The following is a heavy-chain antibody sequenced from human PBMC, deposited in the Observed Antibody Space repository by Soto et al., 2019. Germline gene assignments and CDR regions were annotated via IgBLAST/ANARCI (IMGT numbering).Heavy chain of an antibody. D-gene: IGHD3-22*01. V-gene: IGHV3-21*01. CDR1: GFTFSRYS. J-gene: IGHJ4*02. CDR2: ISSGRTYT. CDR3: ATMGSGYYYDY. Sequence: EVQLVESGGGLVKPGGSLRLSCAASGFTFSRYSMNWVRQAPGKGLEWVSSISSGRTYTDYADSVKGRFTISGDNAKNSLYLQMNSLRAEDTAVYYCATMGSGYYYDYWGQGILVTVSS.